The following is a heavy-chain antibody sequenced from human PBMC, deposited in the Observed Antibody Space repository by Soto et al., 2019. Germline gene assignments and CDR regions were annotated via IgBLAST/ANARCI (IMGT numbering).Heavy chain of an antibody. D-gene: IGHD3-3*01. CDR3: ARGTLWSGYPPFDY. Sequence: PSETLSLTCTVSGGSIRTYYWSWIRQPPGKGLEWIGHIYYNGSTNYNPSLKSRVTISIDTSKNQFSLKLSSVTAADTAVYYCARGTLWSGYPPFDYWGQGTLVTVSS. V-gene: IGHV4-59*01. CDR2: IYYNGST. CDR1: GGSIRTYY. J-gene: IGHJ4*02.